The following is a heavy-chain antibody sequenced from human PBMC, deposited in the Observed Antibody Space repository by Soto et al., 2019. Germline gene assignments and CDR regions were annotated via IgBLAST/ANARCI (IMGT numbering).Heavy chain of an antibody. V-gene: IGHV3-23*01. J-gene: IGHJ4*02. CDR2: ISGAGDSP. CDR3: AKGGDYDLDFDS. CDR1: GFNFRSTA. D-gene: IGHD2-21*02. Sequence: VGSLRLSCAASGFNFRSTAMSWVRQPPGKGLEWVSAISGAGDSPFYADSVKGRFTISRDNSKNMLYLYINSLRAEDTAMYYCAKGGDYDLDFDSWGQGTPVTVPQ.